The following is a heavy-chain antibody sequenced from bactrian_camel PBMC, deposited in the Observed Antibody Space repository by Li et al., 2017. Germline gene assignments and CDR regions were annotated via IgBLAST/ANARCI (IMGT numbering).Heavy chain of an antibody. CDR2: IGFADST. D-gene: IGHD1*01. J-gene: IGHJ4*01. CDR3: AADKCDDWKVAGASYKY. V-gene: IGHV3S53*01. CDR1: RDAISRAC. Sequence: HVQLVESGGGSVQAGESLRLSCVSSRDAISRACRMAWFRQGPGKEREGVATIGFADSTTYADSVKGRFTIAKDNAKNTVYLQMNSLKPEDTGVYYCAADKCDDWKVAGASYKYWGQGTQVTVS.